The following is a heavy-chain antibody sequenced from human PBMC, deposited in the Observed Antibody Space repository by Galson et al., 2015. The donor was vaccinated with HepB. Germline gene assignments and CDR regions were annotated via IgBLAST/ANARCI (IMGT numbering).Heavy chain of an antibody. J-gene: IGHJ6*02. D-gene: IGHD3-10*01. V-gene: IGHV3-33*08. CDR2: IWYDGSNK. Sequence: SLRLSCAASGFTFSSYGMHWVRQAPGKGLEWVAVIWYDGSNKYYADSVKGRFTISRDNSKNTLYLQMNSLRAEDTAVYYCARDLLSRYYYGSGFPYYYGMDVWGQGTTVTVSS. CDR1: GFTFSSYG. CDR3: ARDLLSRYYYGSGFPYYYGMDV.